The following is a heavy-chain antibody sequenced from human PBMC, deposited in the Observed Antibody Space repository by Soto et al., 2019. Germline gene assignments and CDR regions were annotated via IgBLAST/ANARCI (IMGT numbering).Heavy chain of an antibody. V-gene: IGHV3-11*05. CDR3: ARDRGAVPGQFFDY. Sequence: QVQLEESGGGLVKPGGSLSLSCTATGFTFSDVYTSWNRQAPNKGLEYISYISNSGTSANYADSVKGRHTISRDNVKKPLYLQMNSLRAEETAVYNCARDRGAVPGQFFDYWCQGAVVTVSS. J-gene: IGHJ4*02. CDR1: GFTFSDVY. CDR2: ISNSGTSA. D-gene: IGHD6-19*01.